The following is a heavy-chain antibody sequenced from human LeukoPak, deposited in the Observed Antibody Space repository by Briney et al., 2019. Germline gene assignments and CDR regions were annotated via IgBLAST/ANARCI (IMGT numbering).Heavy chain of an antibody. CDR2: IKQDGSEK. Sequence: GGSLRLSCAASGFTFSSYWMSWVRQAPGKGLEWVANIKQDGSEKYYVDSVKGRFTISRDNAKNSLYLQMNSLRAEDTAVYYCARDLSPPSAVVDYWGQGTLVTVSS. D-gene: IGHD2-15*01. CDR1: GFTFSSYW. V-gene: IGHV3-7*01. J-gene: IGHJ4*02. CDR3: ARDLSPPSAVVDY.